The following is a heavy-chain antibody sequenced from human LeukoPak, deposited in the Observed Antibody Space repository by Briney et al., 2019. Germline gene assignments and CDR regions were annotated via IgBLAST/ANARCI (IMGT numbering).Heavy chain of an antibody. V-gene: IGHV1-2*02. J-gene: IGHJ4*02. CDR2: INPNSGGT. D-gene: IGHD6-19*01. CDR1: GYTFTGYY. Sequence: ASVKVSCKASGYTFTGYYMHWVRQAPGQGLEWMGWINPNSGGTNYAQKFQGRVTMTRDTSISTAYMELSSLRSEDTAVYYCARGSSGGWHNFDYWGQGTLVTVSS. CDR3: ARGSSGGWHNFDY.